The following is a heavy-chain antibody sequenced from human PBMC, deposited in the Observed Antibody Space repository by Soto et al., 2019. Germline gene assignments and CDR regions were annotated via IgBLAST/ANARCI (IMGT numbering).Heavy chain of an antibody. CDR3: AKARYFDSTGYLYYFDY. J-gene: IGHJ4*02. V-gene: IGHV3-23*01. Sequence: EVQLLESGGGLAQPGASLRLSCAASGFTFSNYAMSWVRQAPGKGLEWVSSITGSGDYTYYADSVKARFTISRDNSKNTLYLQMNSLRAGDTAVYYCAKARYFDSTGYLYYFDYWGQGTLITVSS. CDR1: GFTFSNYA. D-gene: IGHD3-22*01. CDR2: ITGSGDYT.